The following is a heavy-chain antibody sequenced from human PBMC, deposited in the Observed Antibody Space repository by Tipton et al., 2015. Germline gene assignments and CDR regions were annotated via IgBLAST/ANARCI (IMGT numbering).Heavy chain of an antibody. V-gene: IGHV4-61*01. J-gene: IGHJ4*02. CDR2: IFHSGST. D-gene: IGHD5-12*01. CDR3: ARVKVATMLYYFDY. CDR1: GGSATSNNYF. Sequence: TLSLTCSVSGGSATSNNYFWSWIRQPPGKGLEWIGYIFHSGSTSYNPSLRSRVFISIDTSKNQFSLKLNSVTAADTAVYYCARVKVATMLYYFDYWGQGTLVTVSS.